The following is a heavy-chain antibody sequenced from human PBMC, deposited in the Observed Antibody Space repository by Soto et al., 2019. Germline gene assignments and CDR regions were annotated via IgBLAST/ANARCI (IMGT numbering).Heavy chain of an antibody. V-gene: IGHV4-31*03. CDR3: ARERGYCSSTSCYNDYNWFDP. J-gene: IGHJ5*02. CDR2: IYYSGST. Sequence: PLETLSLTCTVSGGSISSGGYYWSWIRQHPGKGLEWIGYIYYSGSTYYNPSLKSRVTISVDTSKNQFSLKLSSVTAADTAVYYCARERGYCSSTSCYNDYNWFDPWGQGTLVTVPQ. D-gene: IGHD2-2*02. CDR1: GGSISSGGYY.